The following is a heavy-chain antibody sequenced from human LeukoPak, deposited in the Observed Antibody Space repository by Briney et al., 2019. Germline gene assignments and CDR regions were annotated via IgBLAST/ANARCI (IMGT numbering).Heavy chain of an antibody. CDR3: ARDEGGDYVPRDY. Sequence: GGSLRLSCAASGFTVSSNYMSWVRQAPGKGLEWVSVIYSGGSTYYADSVKGRFTISRDNSKNTLYLQMNSLRAEDTAVYYCARDEGGDYVPRDYWGQGTLVTVSS. CDR2: IYSGGST. CDR1: GFTVSSNY. V-gene: IGHV3-66*01. J-gene: IGHJ4*02. D-gene: IGHD4-17*01.